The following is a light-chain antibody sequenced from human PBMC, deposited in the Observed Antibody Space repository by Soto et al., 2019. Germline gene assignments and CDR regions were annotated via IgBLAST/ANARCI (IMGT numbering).Light chain of an antibody. V-gene: IGKV3-15*01. CDR3: QSYNDWPFA. J-gene: IGKJ2*01. CDR1: ESLFGF. CDR2: GVS. Sequence: EIVLTQSPATLSVSPGDRVTLSCRASESLFGFLAWYQQKPGQAPRLLIYGVSTRATGIPARFSGGGFATDFTLTISSLQSEDSAVYFCQSYNDWPFASGLGTRLEI.